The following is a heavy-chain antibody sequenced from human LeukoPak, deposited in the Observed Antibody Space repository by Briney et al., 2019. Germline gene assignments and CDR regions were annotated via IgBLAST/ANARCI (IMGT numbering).Heavy chain of an antibody. D-gene: IGHD2-15*01. V-gene: IGHV1-2*02. CDR3: ARSGDCSGGSCFRNWFDP. J-gene: IGHJ5*02. Sequence: GASVKVSCKASGYTFTGSYLHWVRQAPGQGLEWMGWLNPNSGDTKDALKFQGRVTTTRDTSISTAYMELSRLRSDDTAVYYCARSGDCSGGSCFRNWFDPWGQGTLVTVSS. CDR1: GYTFTGSY. CDR2: LNPNSGDT.